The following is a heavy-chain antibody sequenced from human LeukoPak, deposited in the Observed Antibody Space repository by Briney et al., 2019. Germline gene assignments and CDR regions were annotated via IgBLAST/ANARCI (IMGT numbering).Heavy chain of an antibody. Sequence: GGSLRLSCAASGFTFSSFGINWVRQAPGQGLEWVSYISSSSSTIYYADSVKGRFTISRDNAKNSLYLQMNSLRAEDTAVYYCVRGIWSGPYYWGQGTLVTVSS. CDR1: GFTFSSFG. CDR2: ISSSSSTI. J-gene: IGHJ4*02. V-gene: IGHV3-48*01. D-gene: IGHD3-3*01. CDR3: VRGIWSGPYY.